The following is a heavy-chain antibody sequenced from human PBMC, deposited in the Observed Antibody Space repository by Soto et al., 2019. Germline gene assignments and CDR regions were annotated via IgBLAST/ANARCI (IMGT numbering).Heavy chain of an antibody. V-gene: IGHV4-59*01. D-gene: IGHD2-8*02. CDR3: ARARTEDWFDP. J-gene: IGHJ5*02. CDR1: GGSISSYY. CDR2: IYYSGST. Sequence: SETLSLTCTVSGGSISSYYWSWIRQPPGKGLEWIGYIYYSGSTNYNPSLKSRVTISVDTSKNQFSLKLSSVTAADTAVYYCARARTEDWFDPWGQGTLVTVSS.